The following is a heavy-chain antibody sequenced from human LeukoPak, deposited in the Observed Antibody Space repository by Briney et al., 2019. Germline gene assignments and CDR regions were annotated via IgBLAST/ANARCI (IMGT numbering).Heavy chain of an antibody. J-gene: IGHJ6*04. D-gene: IGHD3-10*02. CDR2: INQDGGEE. CDR1: RFSFSTSW. V-gene: IGHV3-7*01. CDR3: AELGITMIGGV. Sequence: GGSLRLPCAVSRFSFSTSWMSWVRQGPVKGLEWVASINQDGGEEYYVDSVKGRFAISRDNTKNSLFLQMNSLRAEDTAVYYCAELGITMIGGVWGKGTTVTISS.